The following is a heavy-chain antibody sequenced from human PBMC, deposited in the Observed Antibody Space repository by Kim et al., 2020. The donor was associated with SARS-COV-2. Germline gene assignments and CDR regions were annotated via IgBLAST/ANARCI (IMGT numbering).Heavy chain of an antibody. D-gene: IGHD3-10*01. CDR1: GFTFSSYW. V-gene: IGHV3-7*01. CDR3: ARNGSGSYYPSYGMDV. CDR2: IKQDGSEK. Sequence: GGSLRLSCAASGFTFSSYWMSWVRQAPGKGLEWVANIKQDGSEKYYVDSVKGRFTISRDNAKNSLYLQMNSLRAEDTAVYYCARNGSGSYYPSYGMDVWGQGTTVTVSS. J-gene: IGHJ6*02.